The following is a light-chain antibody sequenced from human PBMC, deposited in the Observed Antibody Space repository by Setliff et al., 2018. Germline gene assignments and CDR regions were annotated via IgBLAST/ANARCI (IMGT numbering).Light chain of an antibody. CDR1: SSDVGTYNY. CDR2: DVS. V-gene: IGLV2-11*01. J-gene: IGLJ2*01. Sequence: QSALTQPRSVSGSPGQSVTIPCTGTSSDVGTYNYVSWYQQHPGKVPKLMIYDVSKRPSGVPDRFSASKSGNTASLTISGLQAEDEADYYCCSYAGSYTLVFGGGTKVTVL. CDR3: CSYAGSYTLV.